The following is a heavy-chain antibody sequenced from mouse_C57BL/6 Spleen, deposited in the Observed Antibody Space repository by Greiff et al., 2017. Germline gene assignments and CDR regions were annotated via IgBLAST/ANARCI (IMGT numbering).Heavy chain of an antibody. D-gene: IGHD3-2*02. CDR3: TRGQLRLPFDF. CDR2: IDPETGGT. Sequence: QVQLQQSGAELVRPGASVTLSCKASGYTFTDYEMHWVKQTPVHGLEWIGAIDPETGGTAYNQKFKGKAILTADKSSSTAYMELRSLTSEDSAVYYCTRGQLRLPFDFWGKGTTLTVSS. CDR1: GYTFTDYE. J-gene: IGHJ2*01. V-gene: IGHV1-15*01.